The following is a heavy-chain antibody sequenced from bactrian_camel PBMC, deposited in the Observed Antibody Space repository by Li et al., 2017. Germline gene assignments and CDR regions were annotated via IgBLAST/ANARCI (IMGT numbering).Heavy chain of an antibody. CDR3: APDSSSQMGCY. V-gene: IGHV3-2*01. J-gene: IGHJ4*01. CDR1: GFLFNSAF. D-gene: IGHD5*01. Sequence: VQLVESGGGSVQPGGSLTLSCTGSGFLFNSAFMSWLRQAPGKEVEWVSSINGNSKNKVYADSVKGRFTISQDNAKTTTWLQMNNLKLDDTAMYYCAPDSSSQMGCYWTRGTQVTVS. CDR2: INGNSKNK.